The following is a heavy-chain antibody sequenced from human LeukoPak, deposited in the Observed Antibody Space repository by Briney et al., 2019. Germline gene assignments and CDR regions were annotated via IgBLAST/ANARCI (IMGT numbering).Heavy chain of an antibody. CDR1: GFTFSSYA. V-gene: IGHV3-30-3*02. CDR2: TSYDGSNK. D-gene: IGHD2-15*01. CDR3: AKKGDMNGGAFDI. Sequence: GGSLRLSCVASGFTFSSYAMHWVRQAPGKGLEWVAATSYDGSNKYYVDSVEGRFTISRDNSKNTLYLQMNSLRAEDTAVYYCAKKGDMNGGAFDIWGQGTMVTVSS. J-gene: IGHJ3*02.